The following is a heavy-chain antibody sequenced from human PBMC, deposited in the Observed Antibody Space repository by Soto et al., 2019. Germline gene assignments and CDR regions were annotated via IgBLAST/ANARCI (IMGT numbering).Heavy chain of an antibody. CDR1: GGTFSSYA. V-gene: IGHV1-69*13. CDR2: IIPIFGTA. Sequence: ASVKVSCKASGGTFSSYAISWVRQAPGQGLEWMGGIIPIFGTANYAQKFQGRVTITADESTSTAYMELSSLRSEDTAVYYCARDLYFGVVPYGMDVWGQGTTVTVSS. D-gene: IGHD3-10*01. CDR3: ARDLYFGVVPYGMDV. J-gene: IGHJ6*02.